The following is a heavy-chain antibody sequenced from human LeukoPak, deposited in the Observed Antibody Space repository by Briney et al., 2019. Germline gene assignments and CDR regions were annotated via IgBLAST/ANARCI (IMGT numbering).Heavy chain of an antibody. CDR2: IHSSGSS. J-gene: IGHJ4*02. Sequence: SETLSLTCTVSGASINAFHWTWFRQPAGKGLEWIGLIHSSGSSLLNPSLKSRVAMSVDLTKNQLSLKLTSVTAADTAMYYCARKDGDYWGRGTLVAVSS. CDR3: ARKDGDY. CDR1: GASINAFH. V-gene: IGHV4-4*07.